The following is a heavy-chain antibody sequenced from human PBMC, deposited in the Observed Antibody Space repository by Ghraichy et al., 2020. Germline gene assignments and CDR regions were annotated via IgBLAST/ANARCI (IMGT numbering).Heavy chain of an antibody. D-gene: IGHD3-16*01. J-gene: IGHJ6*02. V-gene: IGHV4-34*01. Sequence: SETLSLTCAVYNGSFNGYYWSWIRQPPGKGLEWIGEIDHSGDTYYNPSLRRRVTLSADTSKSQFSLKVTSLTAADTAVYYCARVKWRGDPFPYYGLDIWGQGTAVTVSS. CDR3: ARVKWRGDPFPYYGLDI. CDR1: NGSFNGYY. CDR2: IDHSGDT.